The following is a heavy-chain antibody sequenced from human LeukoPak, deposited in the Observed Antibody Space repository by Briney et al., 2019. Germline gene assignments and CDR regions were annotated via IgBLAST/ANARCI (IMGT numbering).Heavy chain of an antibody. CDR3: ARDRGYSGYDPIGLFDY. J-gene: IGHJ4*02. CDR2: IYSGGST. CDR1: GFTVSSNY. D-gene: IGHD5-12*01. V-gene: IGHV3-66*01. Sequence: QTGGSLRLSCAASGFTVSSNYMSWVRQAPGKGLEWVSVIYSGGSTYYADSVKGRFTISRDNSKNTLYLQMNSLRAKDTAVYYCARDRGYSGYDPIGLFDYRGQGTLVTVSS.